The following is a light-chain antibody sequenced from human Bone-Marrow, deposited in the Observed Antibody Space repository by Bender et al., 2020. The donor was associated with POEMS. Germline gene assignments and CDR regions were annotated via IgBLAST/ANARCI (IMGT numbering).Light chain of an antibody. CDR3: ATGEDSRNVWG. Sequence: QSVLTQPPSASGTPGQRVTISCSGSSSKFGSYPVNWYQQLPGAAPKLVIFNNSQRPSGVPDRFSGSNSGTSASLAIMGSRSDEGVDFYGATGEDSRNVWGFGGGT. CDR2: NNS. J-gene: IGLJ3*02. CDR1: SSKFGSYP. V-gene: IGLV1-44*01.